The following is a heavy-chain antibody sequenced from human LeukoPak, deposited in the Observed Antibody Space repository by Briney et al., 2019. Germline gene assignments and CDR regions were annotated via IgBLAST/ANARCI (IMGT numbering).Heavy chain of an antibody. J-gene: IGHJ4*02. Sequence: SETLSLTCTVSGGSISSGGYYWSWVRQHPGEGLEWIVYIYYSGSTYYNPSLKSRVTISVDTSKNQFSLKLSSVPAADTAVYYCARLNYDILTGPDYRGQGTLVTVSS. CDR1: GGSISSGGYY. CDR2: IYYSGST. V-gene: IGHV4-31*03. CDR3: ARLNYDILTGPDY. D-gene: IGHD3-9*01.